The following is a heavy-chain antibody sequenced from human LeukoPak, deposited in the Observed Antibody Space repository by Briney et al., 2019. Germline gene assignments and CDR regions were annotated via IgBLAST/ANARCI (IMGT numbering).Heavy chain of an antibody. V-gene: IGHV5-51*01. CDR1: GYSFTNYW. D-gene: IGHD3-22*01. CDR2: IYPSDSDT. J-gene: IGHJ6*03. CDR3: ARSRYSIYDTSTYYGRYYMDV. Sequence: GESLKISCKGSGYSFTNYWIGWVRQMPGKGLEWMGIIYPSDSDTRYSPSFQGQVTISADKSISTPYLQWSSLKASDTAMFYCARSRYSIYDTSTYYGRYYMDVWGKGTTVTISS.